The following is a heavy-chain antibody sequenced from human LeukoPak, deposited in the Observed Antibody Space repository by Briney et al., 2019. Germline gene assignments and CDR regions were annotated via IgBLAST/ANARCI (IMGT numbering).Heavy chain of an antibody. Sequence: ASVKVSCKASGYTFTGYYMHWVRQAPGQGLEWMGWINPNSGGANYAQKFQGRVIMTRDTSISTAYMELSRLRSDDTAVYYCARVYNILTGELDSWGQGTLVTVSS. V-gene: IGHV1-2*02. CDR1: GYTFTGYY. CDR3: ARVYNILTGELDS. CDR2: INPNSGGA. D-gene: IGHD3-9*01. J-gene: IGHJ4*02.